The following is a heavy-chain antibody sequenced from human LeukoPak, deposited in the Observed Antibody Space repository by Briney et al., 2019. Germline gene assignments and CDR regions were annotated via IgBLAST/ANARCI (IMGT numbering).Heavy chain of an antibody. CDR2: IYYSGST. D-gene: IGHD5/OR15-5a*01. CDR1: GGSISSSSYY. V-gene: IGHV4-30-4*08. Sequence: SETLSLTCTVSGGSISSSSYYWGWIRQPPGKGLEWIGYIYYSGSTYYNPSLKSRVTISVDTSKNQFSLKLSSVTAADTAVYYCARGLYPFDYWGQGTLVTVSS. J-gene: IGHJ4*02. CDR3: ARGLYPFDY.